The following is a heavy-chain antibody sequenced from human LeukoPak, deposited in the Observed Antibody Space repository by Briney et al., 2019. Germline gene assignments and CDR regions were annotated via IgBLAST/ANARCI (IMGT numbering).Heavy chain of an antibody. D-gene: IGHD2-21*01. CDR1: GFTFSRYA. V-gene: IGHV3-21*05. CDR3: ARDTFHPGLIDS. Sequence: GGSLRLSCAASGFTFSRYAMNWVRQAPGKGLGWVSYINTDSSDIHYADSVKGRFTISRDNARNTLYLQLSSLRAEDSAVYYCARDTFHPGLIDSWGQGTLVTVSS. CDR2: INTDSSDI. J-gene: IGHJ4*02.